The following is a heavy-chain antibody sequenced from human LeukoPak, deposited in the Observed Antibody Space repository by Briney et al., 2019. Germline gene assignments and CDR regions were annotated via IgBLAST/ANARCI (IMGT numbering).Heavy chain of an antibody. J-gene: IGHJ4*02. CDR1: GFTFSSYS. CDR2: ISSSSSYI. V-gene: IGHV3-21*01. CDR3: ARRAPYDSSGYYY. D-gene: IGHD3-22*01. Sequence: SGGSLRLSCAASGFTFSSYSMNWVRQAPGKGLEWVSSISSSSSYIYYADSVKGRFTISRDNAKNSLYLQMNSLRAEDTAVYYCARRAPYDSSGYYYWGQGTLVTVSS.